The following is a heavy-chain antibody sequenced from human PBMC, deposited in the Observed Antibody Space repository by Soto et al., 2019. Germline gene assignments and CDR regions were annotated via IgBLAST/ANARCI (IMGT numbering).Heavy chain of an antibody. J-gene: IGHJ4*02. D-gene: IGHD6-6*01. V-gene: IGHV3-7*01. Sequence: GGSLRLSCAASGFTFSVYWMSWVRQAPGKGLEWVANIKQDGSVKYYVDSLKGRFTISRDNAKNSVYLQMDSLRAEDTAVYYCARIGYSSSSFDYWGQGTLVTVSS. CDR1: GFTFSVYW. CDR3: ARIGYSSSSFDY. CDR2: IKQDGSVK.